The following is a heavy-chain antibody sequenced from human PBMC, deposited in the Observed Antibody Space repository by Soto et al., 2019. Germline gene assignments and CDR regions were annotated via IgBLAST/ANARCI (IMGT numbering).Heavy chain of an antibody. J-gene: IGHJ4*02. D-gene: IGHD1-1*01. CDR1: GFNLGSYW. CDR3: ARGGLEPFDY. CDR2: INDYGTTI. Sequence: QPWGSLRLSCAASGFNLGSYWIHFFGQAPCKGRVWVSRINDYGTTINYAESVEGRFTISRDDAKSEVYLQMNNLRAEDTAVYYCARGGLEPFDYWGQGALVTVSS. V-gene: IGHV3-74*01.